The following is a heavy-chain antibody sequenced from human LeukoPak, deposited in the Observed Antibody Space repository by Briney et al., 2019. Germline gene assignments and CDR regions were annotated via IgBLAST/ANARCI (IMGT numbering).Heavy chain of an antibody. CDR3: ARSAVLRYFDWLPTGHWFDP. Sequence: GASVKVSCKASVYTFTSYGISWVRQAPGQGLEWMGWISAYNGNTNYAQKLQGRVTMTTDTSTSTAYMELRSLRSDDTAVYYCARSAVLRYFDWLPTGHWFDPWGQGTLVTVSS. CDR2: ISAYNGNT. J-gene: IGHJ5*02. V-gene: IGHV1-18*01. D-gene: IGHD3-9*01. CDR1: VYTFTSYG.